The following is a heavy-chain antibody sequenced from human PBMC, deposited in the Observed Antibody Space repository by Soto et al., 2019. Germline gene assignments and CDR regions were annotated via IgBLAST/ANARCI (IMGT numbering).Heavy chain of an antibody. D-gene: IGHD3-16*02. J-gene: IGHJ4*02. CDR1: GYTFTSYA. V-gene: IGHV1-3*01. Sequence: QVRLVQSGAEVKKPGASVKVSCKASGYTFTSYAMHWVRQAPGQRLEWMGWINAGNGNTKYSQKFQGRVTITRDTSASTAYMELSSLRSEDTAVYYCARDDYIWGSYRTHYFDYWGQGTLVTVSS. CDR3: ARDDYIWGSYRTHYFDY. CDR2: INAGNGNT.